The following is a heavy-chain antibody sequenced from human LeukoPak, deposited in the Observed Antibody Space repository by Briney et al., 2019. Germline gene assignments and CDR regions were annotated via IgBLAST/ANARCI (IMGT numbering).Heavy chain of an antibody. J-gene: IGHJ4*02. CDR2: IYSSGTT. CDR3: GRRPAVDGPIDN. V-gene: IGHV4-59*01. Sequence: SETLSLTCVVSGVSLHRSFWTWVRQPPGKGLEWIGRIYSSGTTDCSPSLKSRLTISIDTSKNQFSLRLASMTAADTAVYFCGRRPAVDGPIDNWGQGILVAVSS. CDR1: GVSLHRSF. D-gene: IGHD3/OR15-3a*01.